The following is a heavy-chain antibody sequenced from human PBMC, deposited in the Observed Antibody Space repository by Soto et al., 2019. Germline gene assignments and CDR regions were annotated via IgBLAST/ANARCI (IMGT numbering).Heavy chain of an antibody. CDR1: GYTFTSYD. Sequence: ASVKVSCKASGYTFTSYDINWVRQATGQGLEWMGWMNPDSGDTGYAQNFQGRVTMTRNTSIRTAYMELSSLRSEDTAVYYCARDPPRGTTVTPRWGVVVIPFDYWGQGTLVTVSS. CDR3: ARDPPRGTTVTPRWGVVVIPFDY. CDR2: MNPDSGDT. D-gene: IGHD4-4*01. J-gene: IGHJ4*02. V-gene: IGHV1-8*01.